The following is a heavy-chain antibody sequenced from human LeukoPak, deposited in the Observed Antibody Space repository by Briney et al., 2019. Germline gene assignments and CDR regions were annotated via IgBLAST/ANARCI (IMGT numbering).Heavy chain of an antibody. CDR1: GLTFSSYA. D-gene: IGHD3-22*01. J-gene: IGHJ4*02. CDR3: AKAQQYYYDSSGYSVY. Sequence: PGGSLRLSCAASGLTFSSYAMSWVRQAPGKGLEWVSAISGSGGSTYYADSVKGRFTISRDNSKNTLYLQMNSLRAEDTAVYYCAKAQQYYYDSSGYSVYWGQGTLVTVSS. V-gene: IGHV3-23*01. CDR2: ISGSGGST.